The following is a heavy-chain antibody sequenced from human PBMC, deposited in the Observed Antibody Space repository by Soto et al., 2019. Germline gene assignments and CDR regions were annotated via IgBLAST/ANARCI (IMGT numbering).Heavy chain of an antibody. D-gene: IGHD3-10*01. CDR1: GGSISSSSYY. J-gene: IGHJ4*02. Sequence: SETLSLTCTVSGGSISSSSYYWGWIRQPPGKGLEWIGSIYYSGSTYYNPSLKSRVTISVDTSKNQFSLKLSSVTAADTAVYYCASADYYGSGSYYTDKYYFDYWGQGTLVTVSS. V-gene: IGHV4-39*01. CDR2: IYYSGST. CDR3: ASADYYGSGSYYTDKYYFDY.